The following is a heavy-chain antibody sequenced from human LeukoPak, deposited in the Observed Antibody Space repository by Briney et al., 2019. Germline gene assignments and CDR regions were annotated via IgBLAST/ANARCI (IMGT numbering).Heavy chain of an antibody. CDR2: TIPIFGTA. D-gene: IGHD6-19*01. CDR3: ARGIAVAGSFDY. CDR1: GGTFSSYA. J-gene: IGHJ4*02. V-gene: IGHV1-69*05. Sequence: SVKVSCKASGGTFSSYAISWVRQAPGQGLGWWGGTIPIFGTANYAQKSQARVTITTDESTSTAYMELSSLRSEDTAVYYCARGIAVAGSFDYWGQGTLVTVSS.